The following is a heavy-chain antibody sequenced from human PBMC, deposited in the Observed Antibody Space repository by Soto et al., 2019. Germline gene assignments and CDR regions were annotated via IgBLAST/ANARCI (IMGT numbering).Heavy chain of an antibody. V-gene: IGHV4-34*01. Sequence: SETLSLTCTVYGGSFSGYYWSWIRQPPGKGLEWIGEINHSGSTNFNPSLKSRVSISVDTSKKQFSLKLSSVTAADTAVYYCAAHLKTTVTAYWYFDLWGRGTLVTVSS. CDR2: INHSGST. D-gene: IGHD4-17*01. J-gene: IGHJ2*01. CDR1: GGSFSGYY. CDR3: AAHLKTTVTAYWYFDL.